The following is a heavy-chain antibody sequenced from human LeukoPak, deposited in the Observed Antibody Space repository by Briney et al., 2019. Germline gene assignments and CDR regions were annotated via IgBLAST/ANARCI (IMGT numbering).Heavy chain of an antibody. Sequence: SETLSLTCAVYGGSFSGYYWSWIRQPPGKGLEWIGEINHSGSTNYNPSLKSRVTISVDTSKNQFSLKLSSVTAADTAVYYCARSRGYSYGYTYFDYWGQGTLVTVSS. CDR1: GGSFSGYY. CDR2: INHSGST. V-gene: IGHV4-34*01. D-gene: IGHD5-18*01. J-gene: IGHJ4*02. CDR3: ARSRGYSYGYTYFDY.